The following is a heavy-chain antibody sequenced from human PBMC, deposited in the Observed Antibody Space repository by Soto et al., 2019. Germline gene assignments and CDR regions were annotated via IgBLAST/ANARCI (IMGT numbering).Heavy chain of an antibody. J-gene: IGHJ4*02. CDR2: ISGSGGST. D-gene: IGHD7-27*01. Sequence: GGSLRLSCAASGFTFSSYAMSWVRQAPGKGLEWVSAISGSGGSTYYADSVKGRFTISRDNSKNTLYLQMNSLRAEDTAVYYCAKAYRPGPINWGHPYFDYWGQGTLVTVSS. CDR1: GFTFSSYA. CDR3: AKAYRPGPINWGHPYFDY. V-gene: IGHV3-23*01.